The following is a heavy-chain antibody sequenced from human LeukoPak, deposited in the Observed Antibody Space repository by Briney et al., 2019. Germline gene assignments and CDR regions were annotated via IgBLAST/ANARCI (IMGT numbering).Heavy chain of an antibody. V-gene: IGHV3-66*02. CDR3: ARAREYLAIDY. CDR1: GFTVSSNY. D-gene: IGHD2/OR15-2a*01. CDR2: LYSAGNT. Sequence: GGSLRLSCAASGFTVSSNYMNWVRQAPGKGLEWVSVLYSAGNTFYADSVKGRLTISRDNSKNTQYLQMNSLRPEDTAVYYCARAREYLAIDYWGQGTLVTVSS. J-gene: IGHJ4*02.